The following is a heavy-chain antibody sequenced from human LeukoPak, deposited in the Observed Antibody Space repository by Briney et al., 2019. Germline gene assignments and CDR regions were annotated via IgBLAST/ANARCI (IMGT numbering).Heavy chain of an antibody. D-gene: IGHD4-23*01. CDR1: GFTFSNAW. J-gene: IGHJ4*02. Sequence: GGPLRLSCAASGFTFSNAWMSWVRQAPGKGLEWVGRIKSKTDGGTTDYAAPVKGRFTISRDNSKNTLYLQMNSLRAEDTAVYYCAREGGGDYFDYWGQGTLVTVSS. CDR3: AREGGGDYFDY. V-gene: IGHV3-15*01. CDR2: IKSKTDGGTT.